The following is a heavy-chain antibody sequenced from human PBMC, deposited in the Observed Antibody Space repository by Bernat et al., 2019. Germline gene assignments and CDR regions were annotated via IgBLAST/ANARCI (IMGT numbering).Heavy chain of an antibody. CDR2: INPNSGGT. V-gene: IGHV1-2*02. J-gene: IGHJ4*02. Sequence: QVQLVQSGAEVKTPGASVKVSCKASGYTFTSYCIHWVRQAPGQGLEWMGWINPNSGGTNFAQNFQGRVTMTRDTSITTTYMELSSLRSDDTALYYCAREFPATCYFDFWGQGTLVTVSS. CDR3: AREFPATCYFDF. CDR1: GYTFTSYC.